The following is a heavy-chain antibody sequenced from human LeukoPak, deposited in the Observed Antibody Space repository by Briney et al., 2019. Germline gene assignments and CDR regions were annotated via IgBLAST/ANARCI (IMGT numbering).Heavy chain of an antibody. Sequence: GGSLRLPCAASGFTFSDYYMSWIRQAPGKGLEWVSYISSSSSTIYYADSVKGRFTISRDNAKNSLYLQMNSLRAEDTSVYYCARALVDTAMVNYYYGMDVWGQGTTVTVSS. V-gene: IGHV3-11*04. J-gene: IGHJ6*02. CDR3: ARALVDTAMVNYYYGMDV. D-gene: IGHD5-18*01. CDR2: ISSSSSTI. CDR1: GFTFSDYY.